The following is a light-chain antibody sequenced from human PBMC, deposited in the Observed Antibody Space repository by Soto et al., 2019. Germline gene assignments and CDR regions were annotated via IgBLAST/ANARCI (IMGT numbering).Light chain of an antibody. V-gene: IGKV3-20*01. CDR2: GAS. Sequence: EIVLTQSPGTLSLSPGESATLSCRASQSVSGSYLAWYQQRPGLAPRLLVYGASRRATGIPDRFRGSGSGTEFTPTISGLEPEDFAVYFCQHFGSSTPVTFGQGTRLDIK. CDR1: QSVSGSY. CDR3: QHFGSSTPVT. J-gene: IGKJ5*01.